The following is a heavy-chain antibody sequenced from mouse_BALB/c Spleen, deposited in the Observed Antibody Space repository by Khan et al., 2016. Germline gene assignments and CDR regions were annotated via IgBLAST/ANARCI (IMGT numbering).Heavy chain of an antibody. Sequence: VQLQQSGAELVKPGASVKLSCTASGFNIKDTYIHWVKQRPEQGLEWIGRIDPANDNTKYDPKFQGKATITADTSSNTAYRQLSSLTSEDTAVYYCARGVYDYGFAYWGQGTLVTVSA. CDR2: IDPANDNT. D-gene: IGHD2-4*01. CDR1: GFNIKDTY. J-gene: IGHJ3*01. V-gene: IGHV14-3*02. CDR3: ARGVYDYGFAY.